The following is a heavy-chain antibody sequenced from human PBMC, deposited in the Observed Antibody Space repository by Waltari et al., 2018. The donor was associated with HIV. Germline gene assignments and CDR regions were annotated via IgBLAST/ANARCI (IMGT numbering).Heavy chain of an antibody. J-gene: IGHJ4*02. CDR1: GYTFTSYA. CDR3: AREANSYGSGSYPDY. CDR2: INAGNGNT. V-gene: IGHV1-3*01. D-gene: IGHD3-10*01. Sequence: QVQLVQSGAEVKKPGASVKVSCKASGYTFTSYAMHWVRQAPGQRLEWMGWINAGNGNTKYSQKFQGRVTITRDTSASTAYMELSSLRSEDTAVYYCAREANSYGSGSYPDYWGQGTLVTVSS.